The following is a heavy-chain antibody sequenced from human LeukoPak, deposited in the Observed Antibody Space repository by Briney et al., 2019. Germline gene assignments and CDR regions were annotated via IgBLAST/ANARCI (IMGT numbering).Heavy chain of an antibody. CDR1: GFTFSSYS. Sequence: PGGSLRLSCSASGFTFSSYSMNWVRQAPGKGLEWVSSISSSSRYIYHADSVKGRFAISRDDAKNSLYLQMNSLRAEDTAVYYCARDLLDIVVVPAAIPDYFDYWGRGTLVTVSS. J-gene: IGHJ4*02. CDR3: ARDLLDIVVVPAAIPDYFDY. V-gene: IGHV3-21*01. D-gene: IGHD2-2*01. CDR2: ISSSSRYI.